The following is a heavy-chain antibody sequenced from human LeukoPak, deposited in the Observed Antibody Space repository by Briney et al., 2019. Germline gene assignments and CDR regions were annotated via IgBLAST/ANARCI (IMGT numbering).Heavy chain of an antibody. Sequence: PGGSLRLSCAASGFPFSSYSMTWVRQAPGKELEWVANIKPDGTTKFYVDSVKGRFTIPRDNALNSLYLQMNSLRAEDTAIYYCARSIPYGTTWYGRSDYWGQGTLVTVSS. V-gene: IGHV3-7*03. J-gene: IGHJ4*02. CDR3: ARSIPYGTTWYGRSDY. D-gene: IGHD6-13*01. CDR1: GFPFSSYS. CDR2: IKPDGTTK.